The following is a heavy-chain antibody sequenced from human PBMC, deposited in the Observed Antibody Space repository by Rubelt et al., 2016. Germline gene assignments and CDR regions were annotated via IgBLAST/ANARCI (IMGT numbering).Heavy chain of an antibody. J-gene: IGHJ4*02. CDR3: ARGSGAEGVVIEAGH. V-gene: IGHV4-34*01. CDR1: GGSFNGFY. CDR2: ITPSGST. Sequence: QVQLQQWGAGQLKPSETLSLTCAVHGGSFNGFYWSWIRQSPGKGLEWIGEITPSGSTNYNPSLTSRVTISLDTSKTQFSRRLSSGMAAGTAVYHCARGSGAEGVVIEAGHWGQETPVTVSS. D-gene: IGHD2-21*01.